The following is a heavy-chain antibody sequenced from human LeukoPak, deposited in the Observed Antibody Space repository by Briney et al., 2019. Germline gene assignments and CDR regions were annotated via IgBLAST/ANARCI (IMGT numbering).Heavy chain of an antibody. CDR1: GFTFSSYA. Sequence: GGSLRLSCAASGFTFSSYAMHWVRQAPGKGLEWVAVISYDGSNKYYADSVKGRFTISRDNSKNTLYLQMNSLRAEDTAVYYCAKPRGATNDAFDIWGQGTMVTVSS. J-gene: IGHJ3*02. CDR3: AKPRGATNDAFDI. CDR2: ISYDGSNK. D-gene: IGHD1-26*01. V-gene: IGHV3-30-3*02.